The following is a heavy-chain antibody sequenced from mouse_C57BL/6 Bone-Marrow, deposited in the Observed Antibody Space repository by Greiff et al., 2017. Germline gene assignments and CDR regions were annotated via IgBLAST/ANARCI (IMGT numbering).Heavy chain of an antibody. J-gene: IGHJ1*03. CDR1: GFTFSDYG. CDR2: ISNLAYSI. CDR3: ARRDYRYFDV. V-gene: IGHV5-15*01. Sequence: EVQGVESGGGLVQPGGSLKLSCAASGFTFSDYGMAWVRQAPRKGPEWVAFISNLAYSIYYADTVTGRFTISRENAKNTLYLEMSSLRSEDTAMYYCARRDYRYFDVWGTGTTVTVSS.